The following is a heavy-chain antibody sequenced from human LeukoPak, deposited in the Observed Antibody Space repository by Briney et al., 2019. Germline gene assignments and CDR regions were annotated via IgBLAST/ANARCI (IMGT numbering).Heavy chain of an antibody. D-gene: IGHD6-13*01. CDR3: ARSRNKRPQQLGAFDI. J-gene: IGHJ3*02. Sequence: PSQTLSLTCAVSGGSISSSNWWSWVRQPPGKGLEWIGEIYHSGSTNYNPSLKSRVTISVDKSKNQFSLKLSSVTAADTAVYYCARSRNKRPQQLGAFDIWGQGTMVTVSS. CDR1: GGSISSSNW. CDR2: IYHSGST. V-gene: IGHV4-4*02.